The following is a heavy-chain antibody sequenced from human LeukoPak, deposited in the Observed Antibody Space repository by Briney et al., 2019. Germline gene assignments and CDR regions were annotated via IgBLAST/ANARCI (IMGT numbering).Heavy chain of an antibody. D-gene: IGHD3-16*02. V-gene: IGHV4-59*01. Sequence: SETLSLNCSLSSGSIASYYWTWVRQTPRKGLEWIGYIFASGSSEYNPSLKSRVTIALDMSRNQFSLKMTSVTAADTAVYFCARGWGSSRGRLDSWGQGTLVTVS. CDR3: ARGWGSSRGRLDS. CDR1: SGSIASYY. CDR2: IFASGSS. J-gene: IGHJ4*02.